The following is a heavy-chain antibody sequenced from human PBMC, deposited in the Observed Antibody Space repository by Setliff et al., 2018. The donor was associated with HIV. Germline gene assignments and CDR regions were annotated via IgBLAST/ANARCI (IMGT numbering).Heavy chain of an antibody. CDR1: GYKFTDYW. Sequence: PGESLKISCKGFGYKFTDYWVGWVRQMPGEGLEWMGVIYGDGSDPRYSPSFQGQVTISVDKSINTAYLRWTSLKASDTALYYCARPQYHQSSDAFDIWGRGTMVTVS. CDR2: IYGDGSDP. V-gene: IGHV5-51*01. J-gene: IGHJ3*02. CDR3: ARPQYHQSSDAFDI.